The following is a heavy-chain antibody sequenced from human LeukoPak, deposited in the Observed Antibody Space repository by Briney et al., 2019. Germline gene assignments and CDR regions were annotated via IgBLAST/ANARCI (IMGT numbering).Heavy chain of an antibody. V-gene: IGHV3-7*01. CDR1: GFTFSSYW. CDR2: IRQDGSEK. J-gene: IGHJ5*02. CDR3: ARDRGIAVAGRLYRWFDP. D-gene: IGHD6-19*01. Sequence: GGSLRLSCAASGFTFSSYWMSWVRQAPGKGLEWVANIRQDGSEKYYVDSVKGRFTISRDNAKNSLYLQMNSLRAEDTAVYYCARDRGIAVAGRLYRWFDPWGQGTLVTVSS.